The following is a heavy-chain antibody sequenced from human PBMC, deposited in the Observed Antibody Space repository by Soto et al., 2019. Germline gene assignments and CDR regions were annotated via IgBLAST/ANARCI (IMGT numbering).Heavy chain of an antibody. V-gene: IGHV2-5*02. CDR3: AHRSRGYAYCFDR. Sequence: QITLKESGPTLVKPTQTLTLTCSFSGFSLSTRGVGVGWIRQPPGKALEWLALMFWDDDKWYSPSLRSKLTITEDTSKNQVVLTMPNMDPVDTATYYCAHRSRGYAYCFDRWGQGTLVTVSS. D-gene: IGHD5-12*01. CDR1: GFSLSTRGVG. CDR2: MFWDDDK. J-gene: IGHJ4*02.